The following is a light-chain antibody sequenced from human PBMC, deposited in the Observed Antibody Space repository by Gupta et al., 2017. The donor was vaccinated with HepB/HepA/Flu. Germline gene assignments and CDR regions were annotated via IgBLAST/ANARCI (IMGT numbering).Light chain of an antibody. J-gene: IGKJ1*01. V-gene: IGKV1-27*01. CDR3: QEYNSAPRT. CDR1: QGISNY. CDR2: AAS. Sequence: MTQFPSALSASVGDRVTITCRASQGISNYLAWYQQKPGKVPKLLSSAASNLQSGVPSRFRGSGSGTDFTLTISSLQPEDVATYCCQEYNSAPRTFGQGTKVEIK.